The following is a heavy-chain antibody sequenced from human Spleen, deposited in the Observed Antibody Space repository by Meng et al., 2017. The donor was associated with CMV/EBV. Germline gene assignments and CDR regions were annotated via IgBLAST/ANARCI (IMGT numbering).Heavy chain of an antibody. V-gene: IGHV1-18*01. CDR1: GYTFTSYG. Sequence: ASVKVSCKASGYTFTSYGISWVRQAPGQGLEWMGWISAYNGNTNYAQKLQGRVTMTTDTSTSTAYMELRSLRSDDTAVYYCATSSTSPYYYDVQHWGQGTLVTVSS. CDR2: ISAYNGNT. D-gene: IGHD2-2*01. J-gene: IGHJ1*01. CDR3: ATSSTSPYYYDVQH.